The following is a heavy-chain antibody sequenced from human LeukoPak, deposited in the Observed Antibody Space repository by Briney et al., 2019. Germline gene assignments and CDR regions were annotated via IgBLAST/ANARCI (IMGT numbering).Heavy chain of an antibody. D-gene: IGHD3-16*01. CDR1: GYTFTGYY. CDR3: AREAYAYY. Sequence: ASVKVSCKASGYTFTGYYMHWVRQAPGQGLEWMGWINPNSGGTNYAQKFQDRVTMTMDTSISTASVELSRLRSDDPAGLYCAREAYAYYWGQGTLVTVS. J-gene: IGHJ4*02. CDR2: INPNSGGT. V-gene: IGHV1-2*02.